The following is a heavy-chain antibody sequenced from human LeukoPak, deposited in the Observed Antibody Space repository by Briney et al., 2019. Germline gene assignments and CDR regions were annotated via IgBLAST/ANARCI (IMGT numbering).Heavy chain of an antibody. D-gene: IGHD1-26*01. CDR2: ISGDGGST. CDR1: GFTFDDYA. J-gene: IGHJ4*02. V-gene: IGHV3-43*02. CDR3: AKDKTGGSYQYYFDY. Sequence: PGESLRLSCAASGFTFDDYAMHWVRQAPGKGLEWVSLISGDGGSTYYADSVKGRFTISRDNSKNSLYLQMNSLRTEDTALYYCAKDKTGGSYQYYFDYWGQGTLVTVSS.